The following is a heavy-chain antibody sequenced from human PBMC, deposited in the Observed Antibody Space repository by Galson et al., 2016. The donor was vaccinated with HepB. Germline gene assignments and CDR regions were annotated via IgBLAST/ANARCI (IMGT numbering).Heavy chain of an antibody. V-gene: IGHV1-69*13. D-gene: IGHD3-10*01. J-gene: IGHJ4*01. CDR1: GDTFISYA. CDR2: IIPVFETT. Sequence: SVKVSCKASGDTFISYAINWVRQAPGQGLEWMGGIIPVFETTNYAQKFQGRVTITADESTSTAYMELSSLRSEDTAVYYCARTLTAYGLRGGFNYWGQGTLVTVSS. CDR3: ARTLTAYGLRGGFNY.